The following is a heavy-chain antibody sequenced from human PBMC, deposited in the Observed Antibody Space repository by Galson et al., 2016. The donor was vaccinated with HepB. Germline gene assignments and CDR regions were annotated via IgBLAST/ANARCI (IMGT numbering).Heavy chain of an antibody. Sequence: SLRLSCAASGFTRSSYGMHWVRQAPGKGLEWVAVIWYDGGNKYYAESVKGRFTISGDTSKNTLYLQMTSLRVEDTAVYYCARGCGGDCYSVSGYWGQGTLVTVSP. CDR2: IWYDGGNK. CDR3: ARGCGGDCYSVSGY. J-gene: IGHJ4*02. D-gene: IGHD2-21*02. V-gene: IGHV3-33*01. CDR1: GFTRSSYG.